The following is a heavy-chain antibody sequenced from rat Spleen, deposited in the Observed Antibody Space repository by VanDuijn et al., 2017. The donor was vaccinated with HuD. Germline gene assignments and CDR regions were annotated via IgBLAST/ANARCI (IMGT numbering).Heavy chain of an antibody. CDR2: ISYDGNAP. J-gene: IGHJ4*01. V-gene: IGHV5-29*01. D-gene: IGHD1-12*02. Sequence: EVQLVESDGGLVQPGRSLKLSCAASGFTFSDYYMAWVRQAPTKGLEWVASISYDGNAPYYRDSVKGRFTISRDNAKSTLYLQMDSLRSEDTATYYCARHRLYYYDGTYYYPRVMDAWGQGASVTVSS. CDR1: GFTFSDYY. CDR3: ARHRLYYYDGTYYYPRVMDA.